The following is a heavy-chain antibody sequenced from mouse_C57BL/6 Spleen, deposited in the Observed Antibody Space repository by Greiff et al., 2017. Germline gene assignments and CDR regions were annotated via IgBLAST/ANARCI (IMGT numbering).Heavy chain of an antibody. J-gene: IGHJ1*03. CDR2: ISYDGSN. D-gene: IGHD1-1*01. Sequence: VQLKQSGPGLVKPSQSLSLTCSVTGYSITSGYYWNWIRQFPGNKLEWMGYISYDGSNNYNPSLKNRISITRDTSKNQFFLKLNSVTTEDTATYYCASRDYYGSRGYFDVWGTGTTVTVSS. CDR1: GYSITSGYY. CDR3: ASRDYYGSRGYFDV. V-gene: IGHV3-6*01.